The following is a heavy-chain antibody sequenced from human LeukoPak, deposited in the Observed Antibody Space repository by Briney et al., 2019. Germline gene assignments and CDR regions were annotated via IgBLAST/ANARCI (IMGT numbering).Heavy chain of an antibody. J-gene: IGHJ6*02. CDR1: GFTFGSFA. Sequence: GGSLRLSCAASGFTFGSFAMSWVRQAPGKGLEWVSCISGSGGSTYYADSVKGRFTISRDNSKNTMYLQMNSLRVEDTAVYYCLNYGMGVWGQGTTVTVSS. CDR2: ISGSGGST. V-gene: IGHV3-23*01. CDR3: LNYGMGV.